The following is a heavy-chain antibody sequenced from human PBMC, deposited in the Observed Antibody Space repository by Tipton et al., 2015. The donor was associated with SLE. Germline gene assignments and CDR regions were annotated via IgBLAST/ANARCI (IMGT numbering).Heavy chain of an antibody. CDR1: GDSIRHIY. Sequence: TLSLTCTVSGDSIRHIYWSWIRQPPGKGLEWIGYIYTSATTNYQYNPSLKSRVTISVDTSKNQVSLKLSSVTAADTAVYYCARVRIISAGTHFDYWGQGTLVTVSS. CDR3: ARVRIISAGTHFDY. J-gene: IGHJ4*02. CDR2: IYTSATT. D-gene: IGHD6-13*01. V-gene: IGHV4-59*01.